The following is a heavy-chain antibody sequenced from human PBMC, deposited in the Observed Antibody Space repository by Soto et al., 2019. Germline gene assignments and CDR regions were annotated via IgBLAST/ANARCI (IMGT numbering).Heavy chain of an antibody. Sequence: EVKLLDSGGGLVQPGGSLRLSCAASGFTFSTYFMAWVRQAPGRGLEWVSGISASGSNGFYTDSVKDRFIISRDNSKNTLYLQMNSLRVDDTALYFCAKGDSDYYFDSLGQGTLVTVSS. CDR1: GFTFSTYF. J-gene: IGHJ4*02. V-gene: IGHV3-23*01. CDR2: ISASGSNG. D-gene: IGHD4-4*01. CDR3: AKGDSDYYFDS.